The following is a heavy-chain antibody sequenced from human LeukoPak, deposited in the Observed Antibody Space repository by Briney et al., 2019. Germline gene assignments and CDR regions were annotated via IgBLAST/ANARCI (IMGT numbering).Heavy chain of an antibody. V-gene: IGHV4-4*09. D-gene: IGHD5/OR15-5a*01. CDR2: IYTSGST. J-gene: IGHJ5*02. CDR1: GGSISSYY. CDR3: ARSLKSGNWFDP. Sequence: PSETLSLTCTVSGGSISSYYWSWIRQPPGKGLEWIGYIYTSGSTNYNPSLKSRVTISVDTSQNQFSLKLSSVTAADTAVYYCARSLKSGNWFDPWGQGTLVTVSS.